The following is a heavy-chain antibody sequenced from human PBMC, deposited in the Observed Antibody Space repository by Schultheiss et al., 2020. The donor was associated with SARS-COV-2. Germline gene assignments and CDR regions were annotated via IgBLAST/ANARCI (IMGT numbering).Heavy chain of an antibody. CDR1: GFTFSSYA. V-gene: IGHV3-33*08. Sequence: GESLKISCAASGFTFSSYAMSWVRQAPGKGLEWVAVIWYDGSNKYYADSVKGRFTISRDNSKNTLYLQMNSLRAEDTAVYYCARDSQQWLVLSDAFDIWGQGTLVTVSS. CDR2: IWYDGSNK. J-gene: IGHJ3*02. D-gene: IGHD6-19*01. CDR3: ARDSQQWLVLSDAFDI.